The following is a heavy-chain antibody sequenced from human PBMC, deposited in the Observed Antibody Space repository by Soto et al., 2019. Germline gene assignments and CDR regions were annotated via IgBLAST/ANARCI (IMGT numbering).Heavy chain of an antibody. V-gene: IGHV4-39*01. J-gene: IGHJ5*02. Sequence: QLQLQESGPGLVKPSETLSLTCTVSGGSISSSSYYWGWIRQPPGKGLEWIGSIYYSGSTYYNPSRKGRVTISVDTSKNQCSLQLSSVTAAGTAVYYGAGHSRFLEWSVGGWFDPWGQGTLVTVSS. CDR3: AGHSRFLEWSVGGWFDP. CDR1: GGSISSSSYY. CDR2: IYYSGST. D-gene: IGHD3-3*01.